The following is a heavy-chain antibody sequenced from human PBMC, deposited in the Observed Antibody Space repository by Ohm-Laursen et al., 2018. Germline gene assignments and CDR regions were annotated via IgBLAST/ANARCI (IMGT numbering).Heavy chain of an antibody. CDR2: ISRDGSTK. V-gene: IGHV3-30*18. D-gene: IGHD3-10*01. J-gene: IGHJ4*02. CDR3: AKENPSYFYDY. Sequence: SSLRLSCAAPGFTFSNHGMHWVRQAPGKGLEWVAIISRDGSTKYYGDSVKGRFTISRDDSKNTLFLQMSALRAEDTALYYCAKENPSYFYDYWGQGTLVTVSS. CDR1: GFTFSNHG.